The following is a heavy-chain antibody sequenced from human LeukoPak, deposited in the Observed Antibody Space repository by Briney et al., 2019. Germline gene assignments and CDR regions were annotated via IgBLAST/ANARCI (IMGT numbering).Heavy chain of an antibody. D-gene: IGHD2-15*01. CDR2: INHSGST. CDR1: GGSFSGYY. CDR3: ARARGTYYYYYYGMNV. Sequence: PSETLSLTCAVYGGSFSGYYWSWIRQPPGKGLEWIGEINHSGSTNYNPSLKSRVTISVDTSKNQFSLKLSSVTAADTAVYYCARARGTYYYYYYGMNVWGQGTTVTVSS. V-gene: IGHV4-34*01. J-gene: IGHJ6*02.